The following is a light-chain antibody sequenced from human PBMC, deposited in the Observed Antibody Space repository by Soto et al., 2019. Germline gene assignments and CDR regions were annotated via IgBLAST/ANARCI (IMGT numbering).Light chain of an antibody. V-gene: IGLV1-44*01. Sequence: QSVLTQPPSGSGTPGQRVTISCSGSTSNIGSNAVDWYQQHPGTAPKVLIYSNNQRPSGVPDRIFGSRSGTSASLAITGLQSDDEADYYCATWDDSLKGWVFGGGTKLTVL. J-gene: IGLJ3*02. CDR2: SNN. CDR1: TSNIGSNA. CDR3: ATWDDSLKGWV.